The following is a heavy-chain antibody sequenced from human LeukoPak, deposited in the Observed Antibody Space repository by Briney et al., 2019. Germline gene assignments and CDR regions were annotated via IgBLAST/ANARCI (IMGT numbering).Heavy chain of an antibody. D-gene: IGHD3-3*01. CDR1: GFTFSTYW. CDR3: AKSALRFLEWLDTYYFDY. J-gene: IGHJ4*02. V-gene: IGHV3-23*01. Sequence: GGSLRLSCAASGFTFSTYWMNWVRQAPGKGLEWVSAISGSGGSTYYADSVKGRFTISRDNSKNTLYLQMNSLRAEDTAVYYCAKSALRFLEWLDTYYFDYWGQGTLVTVSS. CDR2: ISGSGGST.